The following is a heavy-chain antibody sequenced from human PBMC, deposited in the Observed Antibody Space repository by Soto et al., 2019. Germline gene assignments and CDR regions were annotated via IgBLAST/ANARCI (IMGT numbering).Heavy chain of an antibody. CDR1: GDSVSSNSAA. Sequence: PSQTLSLTCALSGDSVSSNSAAWNWIRQSPSRGLEWLRSTYYRSKWYNDYAVSVKSRITINPDTSKNQFSLQLNSVTPEDTAVYYCARVTYSSSWYYYYRMDVWGQGTTVTVSS. CDR3: ARVTYSSSWYYYYRMDV. CDR2: TYYRSKWYN. D-gene: IGHD6-13*01. V-gene: IGHV6-1*01. J-gene: IGHJ6*02.